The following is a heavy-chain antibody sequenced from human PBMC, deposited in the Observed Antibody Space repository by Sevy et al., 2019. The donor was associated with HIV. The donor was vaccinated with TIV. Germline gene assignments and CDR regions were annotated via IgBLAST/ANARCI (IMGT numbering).Heavy chain of an antibody. CDR2: ISYDGGYK. CDR1: GFTLSHRA. V-gene: IGHV3-30*01. D-gene: IGHD2-21*02. Sequence: GGSLRLSCEASGFTLSHRALHWVRQTPGEGLEWLASISYDGGYKFYADSVEGRFTIQRDNSKNTLYLQMTGLRPEDTAVYFCARDRRTPPTAILYHFDHWGQGTLVTVSS. CDR3: ARDRRTPPTAILYHFDH. J-gene: IGHJ4*02.